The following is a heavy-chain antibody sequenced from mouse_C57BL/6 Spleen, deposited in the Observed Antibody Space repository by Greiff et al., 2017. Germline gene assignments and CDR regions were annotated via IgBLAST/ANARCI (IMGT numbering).Heavy chain of an antibody. CDR3: ARGGSGPAMDY. D-gene: IGHD3-2*02. J-gene: IGHJ4*01. V-gene: IGHV3-1*01. CDR1: GYSITSGYD. Sequence: VQLQQSGPGMVKPSQSLSLTCTVTGYSITSGYDWHWIRHFPGNKLEWMGYISYSGSTNYNPSLKSRISITHDTSKNHFFLKLNSVTTEDTATYYCARGGSGPAMDYWGQGTSVTVSS. CDR2: ISYSGST.